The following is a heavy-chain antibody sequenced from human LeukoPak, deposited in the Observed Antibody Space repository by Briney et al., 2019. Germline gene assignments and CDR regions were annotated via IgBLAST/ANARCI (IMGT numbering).Heavy chain of an antibody. CDR2: INHSGSA. V-gene: IGHV4-34*01. CDR1: GGSLSGSY. Sequence: SETLSLTCAVYGGSLSGSYWSWIRQPPGKGLEWIGEINHSGSANYNPSLKSRVTMSVDTSKNQFSLKLSSVTAADTAVYYCARDLGVWRDSSGYYLLDYWGQGTLVTVSS. J-gene: IGHJ4*02. CDR3: ARDLGVWRDSSGYYLLDY. D-gene: IGHD3-22*01.